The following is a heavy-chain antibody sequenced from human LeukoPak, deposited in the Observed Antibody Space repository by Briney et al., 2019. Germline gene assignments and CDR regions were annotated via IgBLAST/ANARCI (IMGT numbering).Heavy chain of an antibody. D-gene: IGHD3-10*01. J-gene: IGHJ4*02. CDR1: GFTFSSYS. V-gene: IGHV3-21*04. CDR3: AKRGIVIRAVIIVGFHKEAYYFDD. Sequence: GGSLRLSCAASGFTFSSYSMNWVRQAPGKGLEWVSSISSSSSYIYYAASVKGRFTISRDNPKNTLYLQMNSLRAEDTAVYFCAKRGIVIRAVIIVGFHKEAYYFDDWGQGALVTASS. CDR2: ISSSSSYI.